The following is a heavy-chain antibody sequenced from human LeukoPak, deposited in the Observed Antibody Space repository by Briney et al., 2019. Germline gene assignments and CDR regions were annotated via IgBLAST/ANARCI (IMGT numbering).Heavy chain of an antibody. V-gene: IGHV3-11*04. CDR1: GFTFSDYY. J-gene: IGHJ4*02. CDR2: ISSSGSTI. Sequence: KSGGSLRLSCAASGFTFSDYYMSWIRQAPGKGLEWVSYISSSGSTIYYADSVKGRFTISRDNAKNSLYLQMNSLRAEDTAVYYYAKVPLVGGKWYFDYWGQGTLVTVSS. CDR3: AKVPLVGGKWYFDY. D-gene: IGHD3-10*01.